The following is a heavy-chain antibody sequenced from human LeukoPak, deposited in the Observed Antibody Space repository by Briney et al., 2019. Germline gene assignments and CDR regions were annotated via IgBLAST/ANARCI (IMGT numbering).Heavy chain of an antibody. CDR1: GFTAGYNY. J-gene: IGHJ4*02. D-gene: IGHD6-13*01. V-gene: IGHV3-53*05. CDR2: IYRGDT. Sequence: GGSLRLSCAVSGFTAGYNYMSWVRQAPGKGLEWVSVIYRGDTYYADSVKGRFTISRDNSKNTLYLQMNGLRAEDTAVYYCARASASSSWFFDYWGQGTLVTVSS. CDR3: ARASASSSWFFDY.